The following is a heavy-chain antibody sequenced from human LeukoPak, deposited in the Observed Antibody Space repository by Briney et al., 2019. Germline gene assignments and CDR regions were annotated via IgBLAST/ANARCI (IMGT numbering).Heavy chain of an antibody. V-gene: IGHV3-23*01. CDR3: AKDRDGYSPEY. CDR2: MSGSGGNT. CDR1: GFSFSSYA. Sequence: GGSLRLSCAASGFSFSSYAMSWVRQAPGKGLEWVSAMSGSGGNTYYADSVKGRFTMSRDNSRNTLYLQMNSLRAEDTAVYYCAKDRDGYSPEYWGQGTLVTVSS. D-gene: IGHD5-24*01. J-gene: IGHJ4*02.